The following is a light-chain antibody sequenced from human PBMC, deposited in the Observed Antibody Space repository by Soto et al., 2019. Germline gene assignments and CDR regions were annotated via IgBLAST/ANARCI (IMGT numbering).Light chain of an antibody. J-gene: IGKJ4*01. CDR3: QQFSSYPLT. Sequence: EIVLTQSPGTLSLSPGEIATLSFRASQSISSSYLAWYQQRPGQPPRLLIYGVFSRATGVPDRFSGGGSGTDFTLTISRVEPEDFAVYYCQQFSSYPLTFGGGTKVDIK. CDR1: QSISSSY. V-gene: IGKV3-20*01. CDR2: GVF.